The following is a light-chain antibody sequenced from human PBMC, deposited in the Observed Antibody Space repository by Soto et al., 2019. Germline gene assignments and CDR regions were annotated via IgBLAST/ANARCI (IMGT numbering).Light chain of an antibody. CDR1: SRDIGGYDF. Sequence: QSALTQHPSASGSPGQSVTISCTGTSRDIGGYDFVSWYQQHPGKAPKLLIYDVIKRHSGVPDRFSGSKSGNTASLTVSGLQTDDEADYYCSSYGGSNNLLFGGGTQLTVL. J-gene: IGLJ2*01. CDR2: DVI. CDR3: SSYGGSNNLL. V-gene: IGLV2-8*01.